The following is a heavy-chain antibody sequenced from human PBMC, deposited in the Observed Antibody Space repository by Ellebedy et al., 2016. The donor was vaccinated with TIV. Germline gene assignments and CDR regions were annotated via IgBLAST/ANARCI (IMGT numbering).Heavy chain of an antibody. CDR3: ARQEAMVRGVTDY. D-gene: IGHD3-10*01. Sequence: MPSETLSLTCTVSGGSISSSSYYCGWIRQPPGKGLEWIGFMYYSGSTHYSPSLKSRVTMSVDTSKNQFSLNLSSVTAADTAVYYCARQEAMVRGVTDYWGQGTLVTVSS. CDR1: GGSISSSSYY. V-gene: IGHV4-39*01. CDR2: MYYSGST. J-gene: IGHJ4*02.